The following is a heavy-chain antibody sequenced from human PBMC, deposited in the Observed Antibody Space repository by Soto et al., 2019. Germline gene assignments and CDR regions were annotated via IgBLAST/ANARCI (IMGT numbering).Heavy chain of an antibody. CDR3: ARRTAGWYFDL. CDR2: ISSLGDST. J-gene: IGHJ2*01. CDR1: GFMFNSYA. D-gene: IGHD2-21*02. V-gene: IGHV3-64*01. Sequence: SVGGLVQPGGSLRLSCAASGFMFNSYAMHWVRQAPGKGLEYVSAISSLGDSTFYANSVKDRFTISRDNSKNTLYLQMGSLRVEDMAVYYCARRTAGWYFDLWGRGTLVTVSS.